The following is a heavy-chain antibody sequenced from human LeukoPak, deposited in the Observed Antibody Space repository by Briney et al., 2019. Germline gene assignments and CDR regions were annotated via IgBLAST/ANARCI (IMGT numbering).Heavy chain of an antibody. J-gene: IGHJ4*02. CDR2: VTGSGGST. CDR3: AKWGDFDILTGYYVSDF. V-gene: IGHV3-23*01. D-gene: IGHD3-9*01. CDR1: GFTFSNYA. Sequence: QSGGSLRLSCVASGFTFSNYAMSWVGQAPGKRLEWVSAVTGSGGSTYYADSVKGRFTISRDNSRNTLFLQMNSLRAEDTAIYYCAKWGDFDILTGYYVSDFWGQGTLVTVSS.